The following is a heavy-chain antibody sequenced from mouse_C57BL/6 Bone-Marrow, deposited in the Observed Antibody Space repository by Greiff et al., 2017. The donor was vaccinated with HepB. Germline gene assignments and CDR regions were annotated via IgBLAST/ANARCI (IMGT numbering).Heavy chain of an antibody. CDR3: ARTLYDALMDY. Sequence: QVQLQQPGAELVKPGASVKMSCKASGYTFTSYWITWVKQRPGQGLEWIGDIYPGSGSTNYNEKFKGKATLTADKSSSTAYMELRSLTSEDSAVYFCARTLYDALMDYWGQGTSVTVSS. CDR1: GYTFTSYW. J-gene: IGHJ4*01. D-gene: IGHD2-3*01. V-gene: IGHV1-55*01. CDR2: IYPGSGST.